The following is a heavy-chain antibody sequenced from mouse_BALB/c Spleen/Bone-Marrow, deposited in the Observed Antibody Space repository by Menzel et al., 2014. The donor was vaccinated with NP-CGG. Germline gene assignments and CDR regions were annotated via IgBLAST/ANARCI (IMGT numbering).Heavy chain of an antibody. D-gene: IGHD2-4*01. J-gene: IGHJ4*01. CDR2: IYPGDGDT. Sequence: QVQLQQSGAELVRPGSSVKISCKASGYAFSSYWMNWVKQRPGQGLEWIGQIYPGDGDTNYNGNFKGKATLTADESSSTAYMQLSSLTSEDSAVYFCARKSTMIMRATDYWGQGTSVTVSS. V-gene: IGHV1-80*01. CDR1: GYAFSSYW. CDR3: ARKSTMIMRATDY.